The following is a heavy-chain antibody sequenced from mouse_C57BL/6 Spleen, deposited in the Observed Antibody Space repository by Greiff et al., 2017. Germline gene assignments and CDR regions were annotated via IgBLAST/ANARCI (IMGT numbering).Heavy chain of an antibody. D-gene: IGHD2-4*01. J-gene: IGHJ3*01. Sequence: QVQLQQSGPELVKPGASVKISCKASGYAFSSSWMNWVKQRPGKGLEWIGRIYPGDGDTNYNGKFKGKATLTADKSSSTAYMQLSSLTSEDSAVYFCARDDYDGSWFAYRGEGNLVTVSA. V-gene: IGHV1-82*01. CDR3: ARDDYDGSWFAY. CDR2: IYPGDGDT. CDR1: GYAFSSSW.